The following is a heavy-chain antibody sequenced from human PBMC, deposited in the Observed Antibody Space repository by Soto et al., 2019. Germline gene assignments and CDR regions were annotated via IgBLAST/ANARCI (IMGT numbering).Heavy chain of an antibody. V-gene: IGHV2-26*01. CDR1: GFSLSNARMG. D-gene: IGHD6-13*01. J-gene: IGHJ6*02. CDR3: ARIPEVSSSWPYGMDV. CDR2: IFSNDEK. Sequence: QVTLKESGPVLVKPTETLTLTCTVSGFSLSNARMGVSWIRQPPGKALEWLAHIFSNDEKSYSTSLKSRLTISKDTSKSQVVLTMTNMDPVDTATYYCARIPEVSSSWPYGMDVWGQGTTVTVSS.